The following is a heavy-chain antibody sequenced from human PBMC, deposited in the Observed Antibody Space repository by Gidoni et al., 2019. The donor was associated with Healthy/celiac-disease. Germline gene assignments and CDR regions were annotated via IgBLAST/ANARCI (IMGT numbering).Heavy chain of an antibody. V-gene: IGHV3-23*01. CDR3: AKDRRRFGVEKGEGGNDY. J-gene: IGHJ4*02. CDR2: ISGSGGST. Sequence: EVQLLESGGGLVQPGGSLRLSCAASGFTFSSYAMSWVRQAPGKGLEWVSAISGSGGSTYYADSVKGRFTISRDNSKNTLYLQMNSLRAEDTAVYYCAKDRRRFGVEKGEGGNDYWGQGTLVTVSS. D-gene: IGHD3-3*01. CDR1: GFTFSSYA.